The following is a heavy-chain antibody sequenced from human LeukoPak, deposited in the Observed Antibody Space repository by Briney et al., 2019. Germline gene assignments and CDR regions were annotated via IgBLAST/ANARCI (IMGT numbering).Heavy chain of an antibody. CDR2: INPNSGDT. D-gene: IGHD2-2*01. V-gene: IGHV1-2*06. CDR3: ARDYCSSTSCLFDY. J-gene: IGHJ4*02. CDR1: GYTFTGYH. Sequence: SVKVSCKASGYTFTGYHMHWVRQAPGQGLEWMGRINPNSGDTNYAQKFQGRVTMTRDTSISTAYMELSRLRSDGTAVYYCARDYCSSTSCLFDYWGQGTLVTVSS.